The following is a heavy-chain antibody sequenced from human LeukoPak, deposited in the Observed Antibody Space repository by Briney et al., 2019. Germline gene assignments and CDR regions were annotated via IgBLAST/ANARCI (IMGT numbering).Heavy chain of an antibody. CDR2: ISGSGGST. D-gene: IGHD2-2*01. V-gene: IGHV3-23*01. CDR3: AKVSKGGYYGMDV. Sequence: PGGSLRLSCTASGFTLRDYWMHWVRQAPGKGLEWVSAISGSGGSTYYADSVKGRFTISRDNSKNTLYLQMNSLRAEDTAVYYCAKVSKGGYYGMDVWGQGTTVTVSS. J-gene: IGHJ6*02. CDR1: GFTLRDYW.